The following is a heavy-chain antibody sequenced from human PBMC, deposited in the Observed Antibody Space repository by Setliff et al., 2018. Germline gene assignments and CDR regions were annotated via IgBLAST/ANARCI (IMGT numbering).Heavy chain of an antibody. CDR3: AKELIEVMMTGLEF. D-gene: IGHD3-22*01. CDR1: GFTFSNHG. Sequence: PGGSLRLSCAASGFTFSNHGMHWVRQAPGKGLEWVAFIRHDGNNKYYKDSARGRFTISRDNSKNTVYLQMNSLRPEDTAVYYCAKELIEVMMTGLEFWGQGTMVTVSS. CDR2: IRHDGNNK. V-gene: IGHV3-30*02. J-gene: IGHJ4*02.